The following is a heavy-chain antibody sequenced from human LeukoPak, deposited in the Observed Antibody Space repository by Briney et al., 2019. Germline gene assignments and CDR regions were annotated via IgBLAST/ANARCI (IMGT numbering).Heavy chain of an antibody. J-gene: IGHJ3*02. CDR1: GYTFTSYG. CDR3: ARIGVSIAAAGRYTDAFDI. CDR2: ISADNANT. D-gene: IGHD6-13*01. Sequence: ASVKVSCKASGYTFTSYGISWVRQVPGQGLEWMGWISADNANTNYAQKLQGRVTMTTDTSTSTAYIELRSLRSDDTAVYYCARIGVSIAAAGRYTDAFDIWGQGTMVTLSS. V-gene: IGHV1-18*01.